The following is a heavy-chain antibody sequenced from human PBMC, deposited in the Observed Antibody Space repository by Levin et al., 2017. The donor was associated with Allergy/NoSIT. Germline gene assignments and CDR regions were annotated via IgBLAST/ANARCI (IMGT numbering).Heavy chain of an antibody. D-gene: IGHD2-2*01. CDR1: GGTFSSYT. CDR3: ARLYCSSTSCYNNWFDP. Sequence: ASVKVSCKASGGTFSSYTISWVRQAPGQGLEWMGRIIPILGIANYAQKFQGRVTITADKSTSTAYMELSSLRSEDTAVYYCARLYCSSTSCYNNWFDPWGQGTLVTVSS. V-gene: IGHV1-69*02. CDR2: IIPILGIA. J-gene: IGHJ5*02.